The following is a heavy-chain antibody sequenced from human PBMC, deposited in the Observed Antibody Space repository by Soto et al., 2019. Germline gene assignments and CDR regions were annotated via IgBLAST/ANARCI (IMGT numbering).Heavy chain of an antibody. CDR1: GYTFTNYD. J-gene: IGHJ4*02. CDR2: MNPYNGNT. V-gene: IGHV1-8*01. CDR3: ARGPGDLGYFDY. D-gene: IGHD3-10*01. Sequence: ASVKVSCKASGYTFTNYDINWVRQAPGQGLEWMGWMNPYNGNTGYAQNFQGRVTLTRNTSISTAYMELSSLRSEDTAVYYCARGPGDLGYFDYWGQGAPVTVSS.